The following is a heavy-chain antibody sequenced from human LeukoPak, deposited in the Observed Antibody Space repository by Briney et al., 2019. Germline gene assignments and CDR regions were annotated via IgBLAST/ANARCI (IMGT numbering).Heavy chain of an antibody. D-gene: IGHD1-26*01. CDR1: GYTFTGYY. CDR3: ARGSGRPHPRGIDY. J-gene: IGHJ4*02. CDR2: INPNSGGT. Sequence: VASVKVSCKASGYTFTGYYMHWVRQAPGQGLEWMGWINPNSGGTNYAQKFQGRVTMTRDTSISTAYMELSRLRSDDTAVYYCARGSGRPHPRGIDYWGQGTLVTVSS. V-gene: IGHV1-2*02.